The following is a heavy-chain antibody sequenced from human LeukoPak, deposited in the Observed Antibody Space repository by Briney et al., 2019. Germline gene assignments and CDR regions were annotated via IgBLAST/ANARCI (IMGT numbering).Heavy chain of an antibody. J-gene: IGHJ3*02. CDR2: ISYDGSNK. Sequence: TGGSLRLSCAASGFTFSSYAMHWVRQAPGKGLEWVAVISYDGSNKYYADSVKGRFTISRDNSKNTLYLQMNSLKPEDTALYYCAKDSMAWGPHGAFDIWGQGTMVTVSS. D-gene: IGHD3-16*01. V-gene: IGHV3-30-3*01. CDR1: GFTFSSYA. CDR3: AKDSMAWGPHGAFDI.